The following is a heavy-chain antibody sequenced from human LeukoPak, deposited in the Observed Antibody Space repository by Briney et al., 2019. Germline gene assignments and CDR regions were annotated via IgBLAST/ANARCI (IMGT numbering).Heavy chain of an antibody. J-gene: IGHJ4*02. CDR2: IYYSGST. V-gene: IGHV4-59*01. CDR1: GGSISSYY. CDR3: ARFGFAAGDY. D-gene: IGHD3-10*01. Sequence: SETLSLTCTVSGGSISSYYWSWIRQPPGKGLEWIGYIYYSGSTNYNPSLKSRVTISVDTSKNQFSLKLSSVTAADTAVYYCARFGFAAGDYWGQGTLVTVSS.